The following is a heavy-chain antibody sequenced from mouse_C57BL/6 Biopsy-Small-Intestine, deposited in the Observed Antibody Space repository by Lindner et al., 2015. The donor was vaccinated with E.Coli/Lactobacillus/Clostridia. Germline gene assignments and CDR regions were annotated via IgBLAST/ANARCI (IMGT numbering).Heavy chain of an antibody. CDR3: ATDGYDFDY. CDR2: INPYTGDT. CDR1: GYSFTDFF. D-gene: IGHD2-2*01. Sequence: VQLQESGPELVKPGASVKMSCKASGYSFTDFFMNWVKQSHGKSLEWIGRINPYTGDTFYNQKFKDKATLTVDKSSNTAHMELRSLTSEDSALYYCATDGYDFDYWGQGDHSHSLL. V-gene: IGHV1-20*01. J-gene: IGHJ2*01.